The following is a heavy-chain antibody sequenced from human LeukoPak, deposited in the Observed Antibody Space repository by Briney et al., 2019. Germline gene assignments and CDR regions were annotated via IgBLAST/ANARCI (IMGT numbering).Heavy chain of an antibody. J-gene: IGHJ5*02. CDR2: MYYSGSS. V-gene: IGHV4-59*04. CDR1: GASINSSY. D-gene: IGHD5-12*01. CDR3: ARQYSGYLRNWFDP. Sequence: SETLSLTCTVSGASINSSYWSWIRQPPGKGLEWIGSMYYSGSSYYNPSLKSRVTISVDTSKNQFSLKLSSVTAADTAVYYCARQYSGYLRNWFDPWGQGTLVTVSS.